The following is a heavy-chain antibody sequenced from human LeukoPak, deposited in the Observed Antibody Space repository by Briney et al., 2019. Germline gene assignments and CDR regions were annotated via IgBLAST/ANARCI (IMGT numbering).Heavy chain of an antibody. CDR2: ISSSSSYI. CDR3: ARSTGPPFWSGYSMYYFDY. J-gene: IGHJ4*02. D-gene: IGHD3-3*01. Sequence: GGSLRLSCAASGFTFSSYSMNWVRQAPGKGLGWVSSISSSSSYIYYADSVKGRFTISRDNAKNSLHLQMNSLRAEDTAVYYCARSTGPPFWSGYSMYYFDYWGQGTLVTVSS. V-gene: IGHV3-21*01. CDR1: GFTFSSYS.